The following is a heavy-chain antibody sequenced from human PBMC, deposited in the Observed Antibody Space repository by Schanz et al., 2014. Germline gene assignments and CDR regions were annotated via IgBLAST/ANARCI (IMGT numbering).Heavy chain of an antibody. CDR2: MNPNSGNT. V-gene: IGHV1-8*02. CDR3: AKVDRTRYYAMDV. D-gene: IGHD3-9*01. J-gene: IGHJ6*02. CDR1: GYPFSNYG. Sequence: QVQMVQSGAEVKKPGASVKVSCKASGYPFSNYGISWLRQAPGQGFEWMGWMNPNSGNTGYAQKFQGRVTMTRHTSISTAYMELSSLRSEDTAVYYCAKVDRTRYYAMDVWGQGTTVTVSS.